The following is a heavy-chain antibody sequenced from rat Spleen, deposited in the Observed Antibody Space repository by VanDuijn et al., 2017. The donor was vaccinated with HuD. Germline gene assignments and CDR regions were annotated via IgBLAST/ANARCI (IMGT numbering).Heavy chain of an antibody. J-gene: IGHJ4*01. Sequence: EVQLVESGGGLVQPGRSMKLSCAASGFSFSTFYMAWVRQAPTKGLEWVASTSSGGGSTYYRDSVKGRFTSSRHNAKSTLYLQMDSLRSEDTATYYCARHNSGYGVMDAWGQGASVTVSS. CDR2: TSSGGGST. D-gene: IGHD4-3*01. CDR3: ARHNSGYGVMDA. V-gene: IGHV5-25*01. CDR1: GFSFSTFY.